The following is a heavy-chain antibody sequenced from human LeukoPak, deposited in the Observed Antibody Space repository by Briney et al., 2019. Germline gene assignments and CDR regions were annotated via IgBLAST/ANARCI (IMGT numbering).Heavy chain of an antibody. CDR2: INHSGST. CDR1: GGSFSGYY. CDR3: ARRGGTAWRYFQH. J-gene: IGHJ1*01. D-gene: IGHD2-15*01. V-gene: IGHV4-34*01. Sequence: SETLSLTCAVYGGSFSGYYWSWIRQPPGKGLEWIGEINHSGSTNYNPSLKSRVTISVDTSKNQFSLKLSSVTAADTAVYYCARRGGTAWRYFQHWGQGTLVTVSS.